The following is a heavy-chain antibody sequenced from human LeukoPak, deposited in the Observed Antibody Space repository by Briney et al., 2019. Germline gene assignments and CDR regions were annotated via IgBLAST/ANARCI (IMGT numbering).Heavy chain of an antibody. J-gene: IGHJ4*02. CDR3: ARVHDRLNYDY. CDR2: MYYSGST. Sequence: SETLSLTCTVSGGSISSSSYYWGWIRQPPGKGLEWIGSMYYSGSTYYNPSLKSRVTISGDTSKNQFSLKLSSVTAADTAVYYCARVHDRLNYDYWGQGTLVTVSS. CDR1: GGSISSSSYY. D-gene: IGHD3-22*01. V-gene: IGHV4-39*01.